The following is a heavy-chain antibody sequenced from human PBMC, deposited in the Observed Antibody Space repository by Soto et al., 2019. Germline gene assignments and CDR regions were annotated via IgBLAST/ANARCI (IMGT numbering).Heavy chain of an antibody. CDR1: GGSLSNYY. CDR3: ARLGGYYQAFDS. Sequence: QVQLQESGPGLVKPSETLSLTCTVSGGSLSNYYWGWIRQPPGKGLEWIGYIYYSGSTTYKPSLNSRVTISVDTSKNQVSLKLSSVTAADTAVYYCARLGGYYQAFDSWGQGTLVTVSS. D-gene: IGHD3-22*01. CDR2: IYYSGST. J-gene: IGHJ4*02. V-gene: IGHV4-59*08.